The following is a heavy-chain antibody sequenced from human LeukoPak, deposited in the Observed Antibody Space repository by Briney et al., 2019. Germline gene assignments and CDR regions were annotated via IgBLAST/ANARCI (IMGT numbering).Heavy chain of an antibody. Sequence: SETLSLTCAVYGGSFSGYYWSWIRQPPGKGLEWIGEINHSGSTNYNPSLKSRVTISVDTSKNQFSLKLSSVTAADTAVYYCARGRQLLRFLEWLPTDYYMDVWGKGTTATVSS. J-gene: IGHJ6*03. V-gene: IGHV4-34*01. CDR1: GGSFSGYY. CDR3: ARGRQLLRFLEWLPTDYYMDV. D-gene: IGHD3-3*01. CDR2: INHSGST.